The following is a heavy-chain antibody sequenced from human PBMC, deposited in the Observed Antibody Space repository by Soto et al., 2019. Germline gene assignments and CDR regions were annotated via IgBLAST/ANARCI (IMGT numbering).Heavy chain of an antibody. CDR1: GGTFRSYV. CDR3: ARIGTLDWIDDY. D-gene: IGHD1-1*01. Sequence: QVQLVQSGAEVKKPGSSVKVSCKASGGTFRSYVTRWVRQAPGLGLERLGGIIPMYGTTYYAQTFQGRVTISADESTSTVFMKLSSLRSEDTAVYYCARIGTLDWIDDYWGQGTLVTVSS. CDR2: IIPMYGTT. J-gene: IGHJ4*02. V-gene: IGHV1-69*12.